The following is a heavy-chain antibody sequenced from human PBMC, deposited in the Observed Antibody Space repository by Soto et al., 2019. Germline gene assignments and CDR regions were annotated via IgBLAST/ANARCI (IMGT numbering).Heavy chain of an antibody. CDR1: GYTLTELS. J-gene: IGHJ3*02. Sequence: ASVKVSCKVSGYTLTELSMHWVRQAPGKGLEWMGGFDPEDGETIYAQKFQGRVTMTEDTSTDTAYMELSSLRSEDTAVYYCATGAYDILTGYYTGYAFDIWGQGTMVTVSS. CDR3: ATGAYDILTGYYTGYAFDI. V-gene: IGHV1-24*01. D-gene: IGHD3-9*01. CDR2: FDPEDGET.